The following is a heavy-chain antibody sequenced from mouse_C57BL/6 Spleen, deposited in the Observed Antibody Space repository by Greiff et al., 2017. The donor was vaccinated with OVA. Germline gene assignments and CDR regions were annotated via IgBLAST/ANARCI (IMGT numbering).Heavy chain of an antibody. CDR1: GYTFTSYW. V-gene: IGHV1-52*01. J-gene: IGHJ2*01. Sequence: QVQLQQPGAELVRPGSSVKLSCKASGYTFTSYWMHWVKQRPIQGLEWIGNIDPSDSETHYNQKFKDKATLTVDKSSSTAYMQLSSLTSEDSAVYYCARLGDYDGAYYFDYWGQGTTLTVSS. D-gene: IGHD2-4*01. CDR2: IDPSDSET. CDR3: ARLGDYDGAYYFDY.